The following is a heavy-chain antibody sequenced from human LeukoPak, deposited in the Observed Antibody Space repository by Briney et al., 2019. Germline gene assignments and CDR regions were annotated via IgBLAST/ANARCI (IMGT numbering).Heavy chain of an antibody. CDR2: INHSGST. Sequence: SETRSLTCAVYGGSFSGYYWSWIRQPPGKGVEWIGEINHSGSTNYNPSLKSRVTISVDTSKNQFSLKLSSVTAADTAVYYCATAAPYYYYYYGMDVWGQGTTVTVSS. D-gene: IGHD2-15*01. V-gene: IGHV4-34*01. J-gene: IGHJ6*02. CDR1: GGSFSGYY. CDR3: ATAAPYYYYYYGMDV.